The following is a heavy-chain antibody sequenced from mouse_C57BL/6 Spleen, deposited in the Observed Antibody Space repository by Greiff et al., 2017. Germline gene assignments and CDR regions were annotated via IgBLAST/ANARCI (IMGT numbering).Heavy chain of an antibody. J-gene: IGHJ4*01. Sequence: QVQLKQPGAELVMPGASVKLSCKASGYTFTSYWMHWVKQRPGQGLEWIGEIDPSDSYTNYNQKFKGKSTLTVDKSSSTAYMQLSSLTSEDSAVYYCARRGVAYYYAMDYWGQGTSVTVSS. CDR3: ARRGVAYYYAMDY. CDR2: IDPSDSYT. D-gene: IGHD1-1*02. V-gene: IGHV1-69*01. CDR1: GYTFTSYW.